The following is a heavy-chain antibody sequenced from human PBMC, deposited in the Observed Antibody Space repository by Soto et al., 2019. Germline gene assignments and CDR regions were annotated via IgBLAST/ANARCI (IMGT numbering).Heavy chain of an antibody. D-gene: IGHD1-1*01. CDR3: ARMSATGTRWFDP. CDR1: GGSINSGAYY. J-gene: IGHJ5*02. Sequence: QVQLHESGPGLVKPSQTLSLTCTVSGGSINSGAYYWSWVRQHPGKGLEWIGAISYRGTTYYNPSLQSRSTMTVDTSKTHLSLKLSSVTAADTAVYYCARMSATGTRWFDPWVPGTLVTV. V-gene: IGHV4-31*03. CDR2: ISYRGTT.